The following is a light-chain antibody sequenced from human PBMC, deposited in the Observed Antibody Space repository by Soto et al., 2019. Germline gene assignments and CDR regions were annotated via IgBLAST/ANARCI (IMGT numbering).Light chain of an antibody. CDR1: QSVRSC. J-gene: IGKJ4*01. Sequence: EIVLTQSPATLSLSPGERATLSCRASQSVRSCLAWYQQKPGQAPRLLIYEASNRATGIPARFSGSGSGTDFTLTISSLEPEDFAVYYCQQRSNWVLTFGGGTKVEIK. V-gene: IGKV3-11*01. CDR2: EAS. CDR3: QQRSNWVLT.